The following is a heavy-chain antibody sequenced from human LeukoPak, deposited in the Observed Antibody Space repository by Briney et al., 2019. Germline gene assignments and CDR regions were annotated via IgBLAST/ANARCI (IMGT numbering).Heavy chain of an antibody. CDR1: GYTFTSYD. CDR3: AADYDSSGYYGY. Sequence: ASVKVSCKASGYTFTSYDINWVRQATGHGLEWMGWMNPNSGNTGYAQKLQGRVTMTRNTSISTAYMELSSLRSEDTAVYYCAADYDSSGYYGYWGQGTLVTVSS. CDR2: MNPNSGNT. D-gene: IGHD3-22*01. V-gene: IGHV1-8*01. J-gene: IGHJ4*02.